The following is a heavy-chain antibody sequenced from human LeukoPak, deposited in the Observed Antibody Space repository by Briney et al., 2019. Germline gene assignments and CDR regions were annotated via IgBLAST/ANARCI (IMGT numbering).Heavy chain of an antibody. CDR2: IWYDGSNK. J-gene: IGHJ4*02. V-gene: IGHV3-33*01. CDR3: ARDGGYSYGTGGTFDY. CDR1: GFTFGSYG. Sequence: PGGSLRLSCAASGFTFGSYGMHWVRQAPGKGLEWVAVIWYDGSNKYYADSVKGRFTISRDNSKNTLYLQMNSLRAEDTAVYYCARDGGYSYGTGGTFDYWGQGTLVTVSS. D-gene: IGHD5-18*01.